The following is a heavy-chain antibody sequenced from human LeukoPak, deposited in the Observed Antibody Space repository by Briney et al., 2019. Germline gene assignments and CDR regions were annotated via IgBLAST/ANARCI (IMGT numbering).Heavy chain of an antibody. CDR2: ISSSSSTI. CDR1: GFTFSSYS. CDR3: ARDEVISPGYYYMDV. Sequence: PGGSLRLSCAASGFTFSSYSMNWVRQAPGKGLEWVSYISSSSSTIYYADSVKGRFTIPRDNAKNSLYLQMNSLRAEDTAVYYCARDEVISPGYYYMDVWGKGTTVTVSS. J-gene: IGHJ6*03. V-gene: IGHV3-48*04. D-gene: IGHD2-15*01.